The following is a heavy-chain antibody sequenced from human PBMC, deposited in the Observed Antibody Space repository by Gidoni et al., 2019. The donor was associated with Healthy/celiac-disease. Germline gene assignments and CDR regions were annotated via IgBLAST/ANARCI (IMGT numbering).Heavy chain of an antibody. CDR3: ARDRSGGSLYDAFDI. Sequence: HVQLQESGPGLVKPSETLSLTCIVSGYSINSGYYWGWIRQPPGKGLEWIGSIYHSGSTYYNPSLKSRVTISVDTSKNQFSLKLSSVTAADTAVYYCARDRSGGSLYDAFDIWGQGTMVTVSS. CDR2: IYHSGST. J-gene: IGHJ3*02. D-gene: IGHD1-26*01. CDR1: GYSINSGYY. V-gene: IGHV4-38-2*02.